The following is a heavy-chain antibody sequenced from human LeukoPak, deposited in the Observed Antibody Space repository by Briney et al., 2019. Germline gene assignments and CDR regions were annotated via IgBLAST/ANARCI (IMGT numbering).Heavy chain of an antibody. CDR2: IYWNDDK. D-gene: IGHD3-9*01. CDR1: GFSLSTSGVG. J-gene: IGHJ5*02. Sequence: SGPTLVSPTQTLTLTCTFSGFSLSTSGVGVGWIRQPPGKALEWLALIYWNDDKRYSPSLKSRLTITKDTSKNQVVLTMTNMDPVDTATYYCAHTVLRYFDWLLYPNWFDPWGQGTLVTVSS. CDR3: AHTVLRYFDWLLYPNWFDP. V-gene: IGHV2-5*01.